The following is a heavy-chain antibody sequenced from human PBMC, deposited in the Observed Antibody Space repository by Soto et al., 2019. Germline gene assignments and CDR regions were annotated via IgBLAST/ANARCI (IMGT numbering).Heavy chain of an antibody. CDR3: AGRVGAVVAATRRAPGAYYGMDV. V-gene: IGHV4-59*01. D-gene: IGHD2-15*01. J-gene: IGHJ6*02. Sequence: SETLSLTCTVSGGSISSYYWSWIRQPPGKGLEWIGYIYYSGSTNYNPSLKSRVTISVDTSKNQFSLKLSSVTAADTAVYYCAGRVGAVVAATRRAPGAYYGMDVWGQGTTVTVSS. CDR1: GGSISSYY. CDR2: IYYSGST.